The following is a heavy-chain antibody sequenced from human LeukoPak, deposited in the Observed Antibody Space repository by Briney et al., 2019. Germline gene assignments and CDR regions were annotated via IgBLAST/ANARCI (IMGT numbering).Heavy chain of an antibody. D-gene: IGHD3-22*01. J-gene: IGHJ4*02. CDR3: ARRFGSGYTLGGLDY. Sequence: SETLSLTCTVSGGSVSSGSYYWSWTRQPPGKGLEWIGYIYYSGSTNYNPSLKSRVTISVDTSKSQFSLKLSSVTAADTAVYYCARRFGSGYTLGGLDYWGQGTLVTVSS. CDR1: GGSVSSGSYY. V-gene: IGHV4-61*01. CDR2: IYYSGST.